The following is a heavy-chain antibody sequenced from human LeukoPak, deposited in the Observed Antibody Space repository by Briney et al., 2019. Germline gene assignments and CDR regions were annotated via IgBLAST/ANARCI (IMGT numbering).Heavy chain of an antibody. J-gene: IGHJ4*02. D-gene: IGHD2-15*01. V-gene: IGHV5-51*01. CDR3: ARLAYCSGGSCYYFDY. CDR1: GYSFTSYW. CDR2: IYPGDSDT. Sequence: GESLKISCKGSGYSFTSYWIGWVRQMPGKGLEWMGIIYPGDSDTRYSPSFQGQVTISADKSISTAYLQWSSLKASDTAMYYCARLAYCSGGSCYYFDYWGQGTLVTVSS.